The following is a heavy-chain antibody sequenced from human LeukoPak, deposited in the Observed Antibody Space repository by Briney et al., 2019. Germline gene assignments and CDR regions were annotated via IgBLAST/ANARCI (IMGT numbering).Heavy chain of an antibody. Sequence: SGTLSLTCAVSGGXIYSTNCWSWVRQPPGKGLEWIAEIFHAGNINYNPSLKSRVTISIDKSKSQFSLKLSSMTAADTAVYYCARVRDGSRFDYWGQGTLVTVSS. V-gene: IGHV4-4*02. CDR2: IFHAGNI. CDR3: ARVRDGSRFDY. J-gene: IGHJ4*02. CDR1: GGXIYSTNC. D-gene: IGHD1-26*01.